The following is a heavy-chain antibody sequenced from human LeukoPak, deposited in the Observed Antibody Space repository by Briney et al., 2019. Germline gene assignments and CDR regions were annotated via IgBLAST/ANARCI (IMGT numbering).Heavy chain of an antibody. CDR2: IIPIFGTA. J-gene: IGHJ6*03. Sequence: GASVKVSCKASGGTFSSYAISWVXXXXGQGLXWXXGIIPIFGTANYAQKFQGRVTITADESTSTAYMELSSLRSEDTAVYYCARVADTAVFYMDVWGKGTTVTVSS. D-gene: IGHD5-18*01. V-gene: IGHV1-69*13. CDR1: GGTFSSYA. CDR3: ARVADTAVFYMDV.